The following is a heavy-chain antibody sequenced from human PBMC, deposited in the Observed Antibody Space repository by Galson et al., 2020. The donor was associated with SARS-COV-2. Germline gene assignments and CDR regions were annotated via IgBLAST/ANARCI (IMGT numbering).Heavy chain of an antibody. CDR1: GFTFSSYS. V-gene: IGHV3-21*01. J-gene: IGHJ3*02. CDR3: ARGGDYYGSVSYYFDAFDI. Sequence: SCAASGFTFSSYSMNWVRQAPGKGLEWVSSISSSSSYIYYSDSVKGRFTISRDNAKNSLYLQMNSLRAEDTAVYYCARGGDYYGSVSYYFDAFDIWGQGTMVTVSS. D-gene: IGHD3-10*01. CDR2: ISSSSSYI.